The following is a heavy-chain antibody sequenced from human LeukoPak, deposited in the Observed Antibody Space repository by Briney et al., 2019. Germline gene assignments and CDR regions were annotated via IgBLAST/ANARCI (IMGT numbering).Heavy chain of an antibody. D-gene: IGHD3-9*01. CDR3: ARMYILTYYYGLDV. Sequence: GGSLRLSCEASGFIFSSHSMNWVRQAPGKGLEWVSSISGSSSYIYYADSVKGRFTISRDNAKNSLYLQMSSLRVEDTAVYYCARMYILTYYYGLDVRGQGTTVTVSS. CDR1: GFIFSSHS. J-gene: IGHJ6*02. CDR2: ISGSSSYI. V-gene: IGHV3-21*01.